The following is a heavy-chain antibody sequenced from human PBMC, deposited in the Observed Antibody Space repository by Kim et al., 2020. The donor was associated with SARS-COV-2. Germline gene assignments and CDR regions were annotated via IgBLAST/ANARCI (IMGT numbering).Heavy chain of an antibody. CDR1: GFTFGDYA. CDR2: ISWNSGSI. Sequence: GGSLRLSCAASGFTFGDYAMHWVRQAPGKGLEWVSGISWNSGSIGYAASVKGRFTISRDNAKNSLYLQMNSLRAEDTALYYCAKDSGPLLSVYGSGSGAVDYWGQGTLVTVSS. V-gene: IGHV3-9*01. CDR3: AKDSGPLLSVYGSGSGAVDY. J-gene: IGHJ4*02. D-gene: IGHD3-10*01.